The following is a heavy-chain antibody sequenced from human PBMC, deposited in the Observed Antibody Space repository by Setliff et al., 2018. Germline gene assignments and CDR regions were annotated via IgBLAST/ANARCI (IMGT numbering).Heavy chain of an antibody. CDR2: INAGNGNT. V-gene: IGHV1-3*01. Sequence: ASVKVSCKASGYTFTSYAMHWVRQAPGQRLEWMGWINAGNGNTKYSQKFQGRVTITADESTSTAYMELSSLRSEDTAVYYCASKGGYDFPHYFDYWGQGTLVTVSS. CDR3: ASKGGYDFPHYFDY. D-gene: IGHD5-12*01. J-gene: IGHJ4*02. CDR1: GYTFTSYA.